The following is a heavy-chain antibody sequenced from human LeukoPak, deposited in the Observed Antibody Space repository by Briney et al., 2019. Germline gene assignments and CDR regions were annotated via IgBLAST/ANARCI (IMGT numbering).Heavy chain of an antibody. D-gene: IGHD6-13*01. CDR2: IYHSGST. J-gene: IGHJ6*04. CDR1: GGSISSSNW. Sequence: PSGTLSLTCAVSGGSISSSNWWSWVRQPSGKGLEWIGEIYHSGSTNYNPSLKSRVTISVDKSKNQFSLKLSSVTAADTAVYYCARVVRQQLPYKLDYYYGMDVWGKGTTVTVSS. V-gene: IGHV4-4*02. CDR3: ARVVRQQLPYKLDYYYGMDV.